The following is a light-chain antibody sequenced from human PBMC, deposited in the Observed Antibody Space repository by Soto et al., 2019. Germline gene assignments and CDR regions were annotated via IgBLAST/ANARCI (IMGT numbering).Light chain of an antibody. CDR1: QSVSTS. J-gene: IGKJ1*01. Sequence: EILMTQSPATLSVSPGESATLSCRASQSVSTSLAWYQQKPGQAPRLLIYGASTRATDIPARFSGSGSGTEFTLTINSLQSEDFAVYYCQQYNNWPRTFGQGTKVDIK. CDR2: GAS. CDR3: QQYNNWPRT. V-gene: IGKV3-15*01.